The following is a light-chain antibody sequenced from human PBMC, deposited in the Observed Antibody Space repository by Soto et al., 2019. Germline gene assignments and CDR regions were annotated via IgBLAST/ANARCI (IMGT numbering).Light chain of an antibody. CDR1: SSNIGSNT. CDR2: SNN. J-gene: IGLJ2*01. V-gene: IGLV1-44*01. Sequence: QSVLTQPPSASGTPGQRVTISCSGSSSNIGSNTVNWYQQLPGTAPKLLIYSNNQRPSGVPGRFSGSKSGTSASLAISGLQSEDDADYYCAAWDDSLNGVVFGGGTKVTVL. CDR3: AAWDDSLNGVV.